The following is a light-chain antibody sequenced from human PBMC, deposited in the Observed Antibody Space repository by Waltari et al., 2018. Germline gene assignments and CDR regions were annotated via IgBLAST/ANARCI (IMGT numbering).Light chain of an antibody. CDR3: SSFTSKRTVV. CDR1: RSDVGDYNT. V-gene: IGLV2-14*03. Sequence: QAALTQPASVSGSPGQSLTISCSGSRSDVGDYNTVPWYQQHPGKAPKLLIYDVSKRHSGASNRFSGSKSGNTASLPLSGLQAEDAADYYCSSFTSKRTVVFGGGTKVTVL. J-gene: IGLJ3*02. CDR2: DVS.